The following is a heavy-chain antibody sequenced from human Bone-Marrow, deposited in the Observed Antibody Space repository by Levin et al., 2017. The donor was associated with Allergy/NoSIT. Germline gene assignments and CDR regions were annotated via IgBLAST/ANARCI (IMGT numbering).Heavy chain of an antibody. D-gene: IGHD4-17*01. CDR2: ISSSGSTI. CDR1: GFTFSDYY. CDR3: ARDRGMTTVTSAYYYYYGMDV. J-gene: IGHJ6*02. Sequence: GESLKISCAASGFTFSDYYMSWIRQAPGKGLEWVSYISSSGSTIYYADSVKGRFTISRDNAKNSLYLQMNSLRAEDTAVYYCARDRGMTTVTSAYYYYYGMDVWGQGTTVTVSS. V-gene: IGHV3-11*01.